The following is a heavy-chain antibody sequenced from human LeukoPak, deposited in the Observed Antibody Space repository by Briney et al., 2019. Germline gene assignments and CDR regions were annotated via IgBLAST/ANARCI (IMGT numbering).Heavy chain of an antibody. CDR3: ARDTRTFDY. Sequence: QPGGSLRLSCAASGFTFSSHLMHWVRQAPGKGLVWVSRISSDGTYTNYADSVRGRFTISRDNAKNTLYLQMNSLRAEDTAVYYCARDTRTFDYWGQGTLVTVSS. CDR1: GFTFSSHL. V-gene: IGHV3-74*01. J-gene: IGHJ4*02. CDR2: ISSDGTYT. D-gene: IGHD1-26*01.